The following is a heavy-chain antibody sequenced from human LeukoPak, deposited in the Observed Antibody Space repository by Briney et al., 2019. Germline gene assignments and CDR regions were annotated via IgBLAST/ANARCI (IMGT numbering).Heavy chain of an antibody. D-gene: IGHD3-22*01. CDR1: GFTFSSYA. CDR3: AKAPNYYDSSGNDY. J-gene: IGHJ4*02. Sequence: GGSLRLSCAASGFTFSSYAMSWVRQAPGKGLEWVSAISGSGGSTYYADSVKGRFTISRDNSKNTLYLQRNSLRAEDTAVYYCAKAPNYYDSSGNDYWGQGTLVTVSS. CDR2: ISGSGGST. V-gene: IGHV3-23*01.